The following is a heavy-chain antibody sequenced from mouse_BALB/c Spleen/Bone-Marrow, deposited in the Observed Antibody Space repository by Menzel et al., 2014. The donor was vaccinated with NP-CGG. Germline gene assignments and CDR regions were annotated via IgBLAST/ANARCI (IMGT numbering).Heavy chain of an antibody. CDR3: ARETAIVADFDY. V-gene: IGHV3-1*02. D-gene: IGHD1-1*01. CDR1: AYSITSDYG. CDR2: IHYSGNT. J-gene: IGHJ2*01. Sequence: EVKLVESGPDLVKPSQSVSLTCTVTAYSITSDYGWHWIRQFPGNRLEWMAYIHYSGNTDYNPSLKSRISITRDTSKNQFFLQLNPVTTEDTATYYCARETAIVADFDYWGQGTTLTVSS.